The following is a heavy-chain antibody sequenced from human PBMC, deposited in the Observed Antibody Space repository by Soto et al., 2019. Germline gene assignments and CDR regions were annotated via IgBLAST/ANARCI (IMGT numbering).Heavy chain of an antibody. Sequence: QLQLQESGPGLVKPSETLSLTCTVSGGSISSSSYYWGWIRQPPGKGLEWIGSIYYSGSTYYNPSLRSRVTISVDTSKNQFSLKPSSVTAADTAVYYCASNPYDILTYQGAAYYYYSMDVWGQGTTVTVSS. J-gene: IGHJ6*02. V-gene: IGHV4-39*01. CDR1: GGSISSSSYY. D-gene: IGHD3-9*01. CDR2: IYYSGST. CDR3: ASNPYDILTYQGAAYYYYSMDV.